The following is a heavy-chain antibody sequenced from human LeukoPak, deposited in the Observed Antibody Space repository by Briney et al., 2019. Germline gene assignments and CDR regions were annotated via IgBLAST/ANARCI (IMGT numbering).Heavy chain of an antibody. J-gene: IGHJ5*02. CDR1: GFTFSDYA. CDR3: AKNPKITIFGVVISDWFDP. CDR2: ISKDGSDK. Sequence: GGSLRLSCAASGFTFSDYAMHWVRQAPGKGLEWVAVISKDGSDKYYPGSVRGRFTISRDNSKNTLYLQMNSLRAEDTAVYYCAKNPKITIFGVVISDWFDPWGQGTLVTVSS. D-gene: IGHD3-3*01. V-gene: IGHV3-30-3*02.